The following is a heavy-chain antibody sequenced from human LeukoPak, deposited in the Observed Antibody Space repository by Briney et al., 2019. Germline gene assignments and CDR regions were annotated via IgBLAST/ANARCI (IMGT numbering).Heavy chain of an antibody. CDR1: GGSISSYY. J-gene: IGHJ4*02. Sequence: SETLSLTCTVSGGSISSYYWSWIRQPPAKGLEWMGFISNTGRTNYSPSLKSRVTMLLDTSRNQFSLKLSSVTAADTAVYYCARHSEVSGSHSLEYYFDSWGQGTLVTVSS. V-gene: IGHV4-59*08. CDR3: ARHSEVSGSHSLEYYFDS. D-gene: IGHD1-26*01. CDR2: ISNTGRT.